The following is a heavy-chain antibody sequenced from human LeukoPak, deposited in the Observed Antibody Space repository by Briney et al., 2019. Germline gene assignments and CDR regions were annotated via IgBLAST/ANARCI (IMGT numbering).Heavy chain of an antibody. CDR3: ARDQTRYYYDSSGYHNWFDP. V-gene: IGHV1-69*05. CDR2: IIPIFGTA. J-gene: IGHJ5*02. CDR1: GGTFSSYA. D-gene: IGHD3-22*01. Sequence: SVKVSCKASGGTFSSYAISWVRQAPGQGLEWMGRIIPIFGTANYAQKFQGRVTITTDASTSTAYMELSSLRSEDTAVYYCARDQTRYYYDSSGYHNWFDPWGQGTLVTVSS.